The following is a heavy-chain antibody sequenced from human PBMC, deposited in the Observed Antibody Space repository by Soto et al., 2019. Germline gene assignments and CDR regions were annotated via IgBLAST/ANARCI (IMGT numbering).Heavy chain of an antibody. CDR1: GFTFTNYA. D-gene: IGHD6-13*01. J-gene: IGHJ4*02. CDR2: ISRTGDNT. V-gene: IGHV3-23*01. Sequence: EVQLLESGGGLVQPGGSLRLSCAASGFTFTNYAMSWVRQAPGKGLGWVSSISRTGDNTYYADSVRGRFTISRDNSKNTLYLQMNSLGVEDTAVYYCAREWQQLPYWGQGTLVTVSS. CDR3: AREWQQLPY.